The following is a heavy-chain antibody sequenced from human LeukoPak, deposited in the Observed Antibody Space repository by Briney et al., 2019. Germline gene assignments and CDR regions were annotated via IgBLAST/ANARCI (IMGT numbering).Heavy chain of an antibody. CDR3: AREYSAFDY. CDR1: GGSISTYY. V-gene: IGHV4-59*01. D-gene: IGHD5-12*01. J-gene: IGHJ4*02. CDR2: IHYTGST. Sequence: SETLSLTCTVSGGSISTYYWSWIRQPPGKGLEWIGYIHYTGSTSYNPSLKGRVTTSVDTSKNRLSLELTSVTAADTAVYYCAREYSAFDYWGQGILVIVSS.